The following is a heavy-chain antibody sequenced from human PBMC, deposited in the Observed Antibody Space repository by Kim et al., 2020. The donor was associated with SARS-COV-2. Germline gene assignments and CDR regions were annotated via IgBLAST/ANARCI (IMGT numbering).Heavy chain of an antibody. V-gene: IGHV3-30-3*01. Sequence: GGSLRLSCAASGFTFSSYAMHWVRQAPGKGLEWVAVISYDGSNKYSAYSVKGRCTISRDNSKNTLYLQMNSLRAEDTAVYYCARGLGSFLDYWGQGTLVTVSS. J-gene: IGHJ4*02. CDR3: ARGLGSFLDY. CDR1: GFTFSSYA. D-gene: IGHD1-1*01. CDR2: ISYDGSNK.